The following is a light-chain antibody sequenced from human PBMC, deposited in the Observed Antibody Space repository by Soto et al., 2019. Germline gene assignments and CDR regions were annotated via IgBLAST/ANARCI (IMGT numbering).Light chain of an antibody. J-gene: IGLJ1*01. CDR2: DVS. CDR3: SSYTRSSTLVV. V-gene: IGLV2-14*01. Sequence: QSVLTQPASVSGSPGQSITISCTGTSSDVGGYNYVSWYQQHPGKAPKLMIYDVSNRPSGVSNRFSGSKSGNTASLTISGLQAEDEADYYCSSYTRSSTLVVFGTGNNVTVL. CDR1: SSDVGGYNY.